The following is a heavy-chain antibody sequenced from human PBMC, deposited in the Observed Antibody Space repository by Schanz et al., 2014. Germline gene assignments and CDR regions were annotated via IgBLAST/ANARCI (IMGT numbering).Heavy chain of an antibody. Sequence: QVQLVESGGGVVQFGRSLRLSCVASGFTFSSYGMHWVRQAPGKGLEWVAVIWSDGSTKYYADSVKGRFTISRDNSENTLYLQMNSLSADDTAVYYCAKDLLYGAPMPLNHLDYWGQGTLVTVSS. CDR1: GFTFSSYG. CDR3: AKDLLYGAPMPLNHLDY. D-gene: IGHD2-2*01. CDR2: IWSDGSTK. V-gene: IGHV3-33*06. J-gene: IGHJ4*02.